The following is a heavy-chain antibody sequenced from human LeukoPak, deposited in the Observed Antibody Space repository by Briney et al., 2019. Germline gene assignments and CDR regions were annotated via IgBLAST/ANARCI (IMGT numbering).Heavy chain of an antibody. CDR1: RYSFTSYW. Sequence: GESLKISCKCFRYSFTSYWIGWVLQMPGKGLEWMGIIFPADSDVRYSPSFQGQVTISVDTSINTAYLQRSSLKASDSAMYYCGRHRYFQLWGQGTLVTVSS. V-gene: IGHV5-51*01. CDR3: GRHRYFQL. J-gene: IGHJ1*01. CDR2: IFPADSDV.